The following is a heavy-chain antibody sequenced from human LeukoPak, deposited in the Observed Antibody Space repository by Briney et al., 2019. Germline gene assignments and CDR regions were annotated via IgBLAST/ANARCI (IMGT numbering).Heavy chain of an antibody. CDR1: GFTFSSYG. V-gene: IGHV3-30*18. J-gene: IGHJ4*02. Sequence: PGGSLRLSCAASGFTFSSYGMHWVRQAPGKGLEWVAVISYDGSNKYYADSVKGRFTISRDNSKNTLYLQMNSLRAEDTAVYYCAKRAVAGTNFDYWGQGTLVTVSS. CDR3: AKRAVAGTNFDY. D-gene: IGHD6-19*01. CDR2: ISYDGSNK.